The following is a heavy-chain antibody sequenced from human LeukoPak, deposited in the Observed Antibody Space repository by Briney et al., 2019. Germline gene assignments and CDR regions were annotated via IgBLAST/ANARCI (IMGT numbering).Heavy chain of an antibody. D-gene: IGHD3-3*01. J-gene: IGHJ6*03. V-gene: IGHV1-69*05. CDR2: IIPIFGTA. CDR1: GGTFSSYA. Sequence: SVKVSFKASGGTFSSYAISWVRQAPGQGLEWMGGIIPIFGTANYAQKFQGRVTITTDESTSTAYMELSSLRSEDTAVYYCARVPRITIFGVDNYYYYYMDVWGKGTTVTVSS. CDR3: ARVPRITIFGVDNYYYYYMDV.